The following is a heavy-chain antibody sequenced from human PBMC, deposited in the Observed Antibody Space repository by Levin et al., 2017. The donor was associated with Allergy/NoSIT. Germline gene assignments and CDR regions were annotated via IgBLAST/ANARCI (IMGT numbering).Heavy chain of an antibody. CDR2: ISSTISRI. CDR1: GFTFSRYA. D-gene: IGHD1-1*01. CDR3: VRDAGTNWDLDY. V-gene: IGHV3-48*01. Sequence: GGSLRLSCAASGFTFSRYAMNWVRQAPGKGLEWVAYISSTISRIFYADSVKGRFTISRDNAKNSLYLHMNSLRADDTAVYYCVRDAGTNWDLDYWGQGTLVTVPS. J-gene: IGHJ4*02.